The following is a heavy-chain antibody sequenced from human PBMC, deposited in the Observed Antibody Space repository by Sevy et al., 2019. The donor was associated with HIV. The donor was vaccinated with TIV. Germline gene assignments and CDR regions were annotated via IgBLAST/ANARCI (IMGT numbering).Heavy chain of an antibody. J-gene: IGHJ6*02. D-gene: IGHD6-19*01. Sequence: GGSLRLSCATSGFTFSSYPMHWVRQAPGKGLEWVAIISSDGSYQYYADSVKGRFTISRDNSKSTVFLHLNSLRGGDTAVYYCARSSLAVAGSYGLDVWGHGTTVTVSS. CDR3: ARSSLAVAGSYGLDV. CDR1: GFTFSSYP. CDR2: ISSDGSYQ. V-gene: IGHV3-30*04.